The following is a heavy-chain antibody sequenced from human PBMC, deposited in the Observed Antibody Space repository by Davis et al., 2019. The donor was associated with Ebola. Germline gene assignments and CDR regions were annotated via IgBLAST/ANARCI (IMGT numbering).Heavy chain of an antibody. Sequence: ASVKVSCKASGYTFTSYDINWVRQATGQGLEWMGWMNPNSGNTGYAQKFQGRVTMTRNTSISTAYMELSSLRSEDTAVYYCARESVDTGVGYYYGMDVWGQGTTVTVSS. V-gene: IGHV1-8*01. CDR1: GYTFTSYD. CDR3: ARESVDTGVGYYYGMDV. D-gene: IGHD5-18*01. J-gene: IGHJ6*02. CDR2: MNPNSGNT.